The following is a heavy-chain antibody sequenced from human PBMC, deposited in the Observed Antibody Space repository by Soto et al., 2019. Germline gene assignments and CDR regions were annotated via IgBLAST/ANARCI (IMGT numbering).Heavy chain of an antibody. V-gene: IGHV1-24*01. CDR1: GYTLTELS. J-gene: IGHJ6*02. Sequence: QVQLVQSGAEVKKPGASVKVSCKVSGYTLTELSMHWVRQAPGKGLEWMGGFDPEDGETIYAQKFQGRVTMTEDTSTDTAYMELSSLRSEDTAVYYCATTGYCISTSCQYYYYYGMDVWGQGTTVTVSS. CDR3: ATTGYCISTSCQYYYYYGMDV. D-gene: IGHD2-2*01. CDR2: FDPEDGET.